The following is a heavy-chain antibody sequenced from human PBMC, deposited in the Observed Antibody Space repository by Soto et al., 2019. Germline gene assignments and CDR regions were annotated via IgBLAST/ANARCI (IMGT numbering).Heavy chain of an antibody. CDR3: ARGCWDFVVVPGVCFDY. V-gene: IGHV1-2*04. D-gene: IGHD2-2*01. Sequence: ASVKVSCKASGYTFTGYYMHWVRQAPGQGLEWMGWINPNSGGTNYAQKFQGWVTMTRDTSISTAYMELSRLRSDDTAVYYCARGCWDFVVVPGVCFDYWGRGTLVTVSS. J-gene: IGHJ4*02. CDR2: INPNSGGT. CDR1: GYTFTGYY.